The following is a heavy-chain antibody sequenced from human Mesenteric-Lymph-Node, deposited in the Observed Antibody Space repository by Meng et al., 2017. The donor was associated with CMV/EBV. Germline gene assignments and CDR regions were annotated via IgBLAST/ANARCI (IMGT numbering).Heavy chain of an antibody. V-gene: IGHV3-23*03. J-gene: IGHJ4*02. D-gene: IGHD3-22*01. CDR2: IYSGASST. CDR1: EFTFSNYA. CDR3: AKSRWAYYDSSGYCFDY. Sequence: GESLKISCAASEFTFSNYAMSWVRQAPGKGLEWVSVIYSGASSTYYADSVKGRFTISRDSSKNTLYLQMNSLRAEDTAMYYCAKSRWAYYDSSGYCFDYWGQGTLVTVSS.